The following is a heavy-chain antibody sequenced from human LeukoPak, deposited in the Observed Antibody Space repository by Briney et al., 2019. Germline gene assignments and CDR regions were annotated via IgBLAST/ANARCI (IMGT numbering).Heavy chain of an antibody. CDR2: INPYTGAA. V-gene: IGHV1-2*02. CDR3: ARGKSGYSP. Sequence: ASVKVSCKASGYTSTENYIHWVRQAPGQGHEWMGLINPYTGAANYTQNFQGRVTMTRDTSVSTAYMHLSGLRSDDTAVYYCARGKSGYSPWGQGTPVTVSS. D-gene: IGHD3-22*01. J-gene: IGHJ4*02. CDR1: GYTSTENY.